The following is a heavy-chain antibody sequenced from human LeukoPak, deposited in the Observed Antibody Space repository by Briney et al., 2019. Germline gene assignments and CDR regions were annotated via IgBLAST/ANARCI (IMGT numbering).Heavy chain of an antibody. CDR1: GYRFSSYW. D-gene: IGHD2-15*01. Sequence: GESLKISCRTSGYRFSSYWIGWVRQMPGKGLEWMGLIYPGDSDTIYSPSFQGHVTISADKSISTVYLQWSSLKAADTAMYFCARHDRCSGGSCYPDYWGQGTLVTASS. CDR3: ARHDRCSGGSCYPDY. CDR2: IYPGDSDT. V-gene: IGHV5-51*01. J-gene: IGHJ4*02.